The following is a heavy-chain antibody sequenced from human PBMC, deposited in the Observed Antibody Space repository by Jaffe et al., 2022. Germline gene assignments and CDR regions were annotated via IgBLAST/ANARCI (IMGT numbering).Heavy chain of an antibody. V-gene: IGHV4-4*02. CDR1: GGSISSSNW. D-gene: IGHD3-9*01. Sequence: QVQLQESGPGLVKPSGTLSLTCAVSGGSISSSNWWSWVRQPPGKGLEWIGEIYHSGSTNYNPSLKSRVTISVDKSKNQFSLKLSSVTAADTAVYYCASTGYDILTGYYKPFDYWGQGTLVTVSS. J-gene: IGHJ4*02. CDR2: IYHSGST. CDR3: ASTGYDILTGYYKPFDY.